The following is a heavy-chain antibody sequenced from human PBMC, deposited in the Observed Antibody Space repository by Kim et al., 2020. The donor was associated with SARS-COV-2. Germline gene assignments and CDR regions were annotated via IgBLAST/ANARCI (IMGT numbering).Heavy chain of an antibody. CDR3: ARQSHTSGWYATDS. CDR2: IYPGDSDT. J-gene: IGHJ4*02. V-gene: IGHV5-51*01. Sequence: GESLKISCKASGYSFTSYWIGWVRQMPGKGLEWMGIIYPGDSDTRYSPSFRGQVTISADKSISTAYLQWSSLKASDTAMFYCARQSHTSGWYATDSWGQGTLVTVSS. CDR1: GYSFTSYW. D-gene: IGHD6-19*01.